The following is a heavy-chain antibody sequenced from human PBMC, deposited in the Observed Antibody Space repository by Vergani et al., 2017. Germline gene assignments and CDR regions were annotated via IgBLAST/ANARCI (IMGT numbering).Heavy chain of an antibody. V-gene: IGHV5-51*06. CDR2: MYPGDSDA. CDR3: WRLRVASGAVTTCYIDY. J-gene: IGHJ4*02. Sequence: EVRLLQSGPEVKKPGESLKISSQASGYIFRNYWIAWVRQQPGKGLEWMGVMYPGDSDATYSPSFQGQVTMSGDRITTASLQWGSLKASDTGTYCCWRLRVASGAVTTCYIDYWGQGSQVTVSS. CDR1: GYIFRNYW. D-gene: IGHD2-15*01.